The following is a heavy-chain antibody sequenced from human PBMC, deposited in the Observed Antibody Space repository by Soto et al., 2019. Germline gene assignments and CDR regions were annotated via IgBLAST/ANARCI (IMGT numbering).Heavy chain of an antibody. CDR3: ARESKRDGYNLFYYDYGMDV. CDR1: GGSTSRGGYY. CDR2: INYSKST. V-gene: IGHV4-31*03. J-gene: IGHJ6*02. D-gene: IGHD6-25*01. Sequence: TLSLTCIVSGGSTSRGGYYWSVIRQHPGVGLVWIRYINYSKSTYYNPSLQSRVNKSVDTSKNQYYLKLSSVTAADTAVYHCARESKRDGYNLFYYDYGMDVGCQGTTVTDSS.